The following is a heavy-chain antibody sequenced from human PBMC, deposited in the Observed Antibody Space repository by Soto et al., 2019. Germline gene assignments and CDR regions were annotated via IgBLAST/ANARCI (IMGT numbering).Heavy chain of an antibody. J-gene: IGHJ6*02. CDR3: AKVKPYYFDSSGFFPLSHRDYDFYYGMDV. CDR1: GFTFNNYA. Sequence: GGSLRLSCAASGFTFNNYAMSWVRQAPGKGLEWVSVISGRGTTTYYSDSVKGRFTISRDNSKNTLYLQMSRLRAEDTAVYYCAKVKPYYFDSSGFFPLSHRDYDFYYGMDVWGQGTTVTVSS. V-gene: IGHV3-23*01. CDR2: ISGRGTTT. D-gene: IGHD3-22*01.